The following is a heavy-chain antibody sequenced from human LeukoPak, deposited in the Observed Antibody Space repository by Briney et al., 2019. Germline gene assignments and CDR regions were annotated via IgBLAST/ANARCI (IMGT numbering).Heavy chain of an antibody. D-gene: IGHD6-19*01. Sequence: GGSLRLSCAASGFTVSSNYMSWVRPAPGKGLEWVSLISSVGSTYYADSVKGRFTISRDNSMNTLYLQMNSLRAEDTAVYYCARDQYSSNWYVHHWGQGTLVTVS. CDR2: ISSVGST. V-gene: IGHV3-53*01. CDR3: ARDQYSSNWYVHH. CDR1: GFTVSSNY. J-gene: IGHJ1*01.